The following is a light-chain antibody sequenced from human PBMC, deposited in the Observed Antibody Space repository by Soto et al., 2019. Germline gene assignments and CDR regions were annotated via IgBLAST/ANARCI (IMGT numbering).Light chain of an antibody. CDR3: QQYDNLHLYT. CDR2: DAS. CDR1: QDISNY. V-gene: IGKV1-33*01. J-gene: IGKJ2*01. Sequence: DIQMTQSPYSLSASVGDRVTITCQASQDISNYLNWYQQKPGKAPKLLIYDASNLETGVPSRFSGSGSGTDFTFTISSLQPEDIATYYCQQYDNLHLYTFGQGTKLEIK.